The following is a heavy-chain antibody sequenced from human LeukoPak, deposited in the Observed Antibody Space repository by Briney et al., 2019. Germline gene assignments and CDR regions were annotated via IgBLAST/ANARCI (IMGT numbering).Heavy chain of an antibody. CDR1: GFTFSSYA. V-gene: IGHV3-23*01. D-gene: IGHD5-24*01. J-gene: IGHJ4*02. CDR3: ANPRRDGYNHFDY. CDR2: ISGSGGST. Sequence: PGGSLRLSCAASGFTFSSYAMSWVRQAPGKGLEWVSAISGSGGSTYYADSVKGRFTISRDNSKNTLYLQMNSLRAEDTAVYYCANPRRDGYNHFDYWGQGTLVTVSS.